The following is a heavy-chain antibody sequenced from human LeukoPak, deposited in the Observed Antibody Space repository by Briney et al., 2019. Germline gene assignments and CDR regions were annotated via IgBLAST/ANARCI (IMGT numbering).Heavy chain of an antibody. CDR1: GGSFDDYH. Sequence: SETLSLTCEVNGGSFDDYHWTWIRQPPGKGLEWIGEINHSGSTNYNPSLKGRVTMSVDTSKNQFSLNLRSVTAADTAVYYCAHYYMDVWGKGTTVTVSS. CDR2: INHSGST. V-gene: IGHV4-34*01. CDR3: AHYYMDV. J-gene: IGHJ6*03.